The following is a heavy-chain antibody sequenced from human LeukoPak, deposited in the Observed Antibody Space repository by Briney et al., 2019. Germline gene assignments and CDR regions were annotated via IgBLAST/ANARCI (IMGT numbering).Heavy chain of an antibody. J-gene: IGHJ4*02. V-gene: IGHV5-51*01. D-gene: IGHD2-15*01. Sequence: GESLKISCKGSGYSFTSYWIGWVRQMPGKGLEWMGIIYPGDSDTRYSPSFQGQVTISADKSISTAYLQWCSLKASDTAMYYCARQEYCSGGSCYLDYWGQGTLVTVSS. CDR3: ARQEYCSGGSCYLDY. CDR2: IYPGDSDT. CDR1: GYSFTSYW.